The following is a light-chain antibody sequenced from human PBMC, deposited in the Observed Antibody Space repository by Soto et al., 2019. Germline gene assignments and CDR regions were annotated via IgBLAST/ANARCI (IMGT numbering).Light chain of an antibody. CDR2: LNSDGSH. CDR3: QTWGTGIEV. V-gene: IGLV4-69*01. Sequence: QLVLTQSPSASASLGASVKLTCTLSSGHSSYTIAWHQQQPEKGPRYLMTLNSDGSHSKGDGIPDRFSGSSSGAERYLSISRLPAEDAADYYCQTWGTGIEVFGGGTQLTVL. J-gene: IGLJ3*02. CDR1: SGHSSYT.